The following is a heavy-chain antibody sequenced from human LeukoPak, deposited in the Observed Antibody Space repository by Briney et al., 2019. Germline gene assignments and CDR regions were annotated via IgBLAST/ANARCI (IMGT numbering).Heavy chain of an antibody. D-gene: IGHD6-13*01. CDR2: SSNSGSIM. CDR3: ARDWRSSWSVFDY. V-gene: IGHV3-48*03. J-gene: IGHJ4*02. Sequence: PGGSLRLSCAASGFVFSSYEMIWVRQAPGKGLEWVSYSSNSGSIMYYADSVKGRFTISRDNAKNSLYLQMNSLRAEDTAVYYCARDWRSSWSVFDYWGQGTLVTVSS. CDR1: GFVFSSYE.